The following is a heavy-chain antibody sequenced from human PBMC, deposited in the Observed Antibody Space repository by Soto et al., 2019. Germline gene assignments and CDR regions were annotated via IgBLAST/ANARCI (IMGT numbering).Heavy chain of an antibody. V-gene: IGHV5-51*01. CDR3: FRGGVTSRTFDY. CDR2: IFPDDSDT. D-gene: IGHD3-16*01. J-gene: IGHJ4*02. Sequence: GESLKISCKGSGYSFTTNWIGWVRQMPGKGLEWMGVIFPDDSDTRYSPSFQGHVTISVDKSISTAYVQWSSLKASDSAIYYCFRGGVTSRTFDYWGQGTLVTVSS. CDR1: GYSFTTNW.